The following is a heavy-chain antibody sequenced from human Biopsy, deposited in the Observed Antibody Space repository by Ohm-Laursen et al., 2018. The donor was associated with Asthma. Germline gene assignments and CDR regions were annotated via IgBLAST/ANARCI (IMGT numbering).Heavy chain of an antibody. V-gene: IGHV4-34*01. J-gene: IGHJ5*02. D-gene: IGHD3-3*01. CDR1: GGSFSAYY. CDR3: ARAASTTVFWSGYSHNWFDP. CDR2: INHSGST. Sequence: LSLTCAVYGGSFSAYYWSWIRQPPGKGLEWIAEINHSGSTNYNPSLKSRVTMSVDTSKNQLFLNLSSVTAADTAVYYCARAASTTVFWSGYSHNWFDPWGQGTLVTVSS.